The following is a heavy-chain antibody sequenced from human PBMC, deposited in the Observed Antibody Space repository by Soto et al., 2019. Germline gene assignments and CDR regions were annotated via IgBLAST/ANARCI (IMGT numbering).Heavy chain of an antibody. CDR3: AAGYTTGPDAFDI. D-gene: IGHD6-13*01. Sequence: GESLKISCKGSGYNFANYWIGWGLQGPGKGLEWMGMIFPGDSDTKNSPSLQGQITMSVDKSDSSAYLQWRSLKASDTAMYYCAAGYTTGPDAFDIWGQGTMVTVSS. V-gene: IGHV5-51*01. J-gene: IGHJ3*02. CDR1: GYNFANYW. CDR2: IFPGDSDT.